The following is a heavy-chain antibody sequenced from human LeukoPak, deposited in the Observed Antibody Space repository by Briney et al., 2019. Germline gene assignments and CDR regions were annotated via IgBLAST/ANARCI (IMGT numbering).Heavy chain of an antibody. J-gene: IGHJ4*02. V-gene: IGHV3-30*04. D-gene: IGHD3/OR15-3a*01. CDR2: IPFDGKNK. CDR3: ARDSRLKWTEYYFDF. Sequence: GTSLRLSCVASGFTFNYYAIHWVRQAPGKGLEWVAVIPFDGKNKFYADSVKGRFTISRDNSKNTLYLQMNSLKPEDTAVYFCARDSRLKWTEYYFDFWGQGTLVTVSS. CDR1: GFTFNYYA.